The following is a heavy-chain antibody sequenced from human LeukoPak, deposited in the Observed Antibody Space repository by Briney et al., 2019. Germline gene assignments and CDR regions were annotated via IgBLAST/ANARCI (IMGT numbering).Heavy chain of an antibody. CDR3: ARQSRRSVQPYDYFDY. CDR2: IYPGESDT. Sequence: GGGLKISCKGSGCGFTSYWIGWGRPMPGKGGGWMGIIYPGESDTRYSPSFQGQVTISADKSIKTAYLKWRSLNASDTAMYYCARQSRRSVQPYDYFDYWVQGTLVTVSS. CDR1: GCGFTSYW. V-gene: IGHV5-51*01. D-gene: IGHD5/OR15-5a*01. J-gene: IGHJ4*02.